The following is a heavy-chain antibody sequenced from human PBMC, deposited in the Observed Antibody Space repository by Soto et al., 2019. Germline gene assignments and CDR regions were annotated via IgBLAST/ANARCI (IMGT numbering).Heavy chain of an antibody. V-gene: IGHV3-7*01. CDR2: IKQDGSEK. D-gene: IGHD6-13*01. CDR3: ARDIATRRGWFDP. J-gene: IGHJ5*02. CDR1: GFTFSSYW. Sequence: EVQLVESGGGLVQPGGSLRLSCAASGFTFSSYWMSWVRQAPGKGLEWVANIKQDGSEKYYVDSVKGRFTISRDNAKNSLYLQMNSLRAEDTAVYYCARDIATRRGWFDPWGQGTLVTVSS.